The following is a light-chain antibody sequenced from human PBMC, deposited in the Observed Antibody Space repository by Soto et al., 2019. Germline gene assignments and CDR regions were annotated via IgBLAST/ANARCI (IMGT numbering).Light chain of an antibody. V-gene: IGKV1-5*01. CDR1: QSISSW. CDR2: DAS. Sequence: DIQMTQSPSTLSASVGDRVTITCRASQSISSWLAWYQQKPGKAPKLLIYDASSLESGVPSRFSGSGSDTEFTLTINNLQPDDLETYHCQQYNRYSLTFGGGTKVEIK. J-gene: IGKJ4*01. CDR3: QQYNRYSLT.